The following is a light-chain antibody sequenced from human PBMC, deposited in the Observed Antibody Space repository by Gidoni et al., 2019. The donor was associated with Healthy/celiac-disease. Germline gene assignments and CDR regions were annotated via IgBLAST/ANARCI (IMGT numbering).Light chain of an antibody. J-gene: IGKJ2*04. CDR2: AAS. CDR3: QQYYSYPCS. V-gene: IGKV1-8*01. CDR1: QGISSY. Sequence: AIRMTQSPSSFSASTGDRVTITFRASQGISSYLAWYQQKPGKAPKLLIYAASTLQSGVPSRFSGSGSGTDFTLTISCLQSEDFATYYCQQYYSYPCSFGQGTKLEIK.